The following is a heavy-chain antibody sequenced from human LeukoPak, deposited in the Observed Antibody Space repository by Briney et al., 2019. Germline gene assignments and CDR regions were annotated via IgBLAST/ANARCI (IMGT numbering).Heavy chain of an antibody. J-gene: IGHJ1*01. CDR1: GGSISSGDYS. V-gene: IGHV4-30-2*01. D-gene: IGHD3-22*01. CDR2: IYHSGST. Sequence: PSQTLSLTCAVSGGSISSGDYSWSWIRQPPGKGLEWIGYIYHSGSTYYNPSLKSRVTISVDRSKNQFSLKLSSVTAADTAVYYCATVTYYYDSSGYYCEYFQHWGQGTLVTVSS. CDR3: ATVTYYYDSSGYYCEYFQH.